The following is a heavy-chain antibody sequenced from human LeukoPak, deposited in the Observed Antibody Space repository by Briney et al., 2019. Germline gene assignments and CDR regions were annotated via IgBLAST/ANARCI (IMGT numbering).Heavy chain of an antibody. D-gene: IGHD3-22*01. V-gene: IGHV3-7*01. J-gene: IGHJ4*02. Sequence: GGSLRLSWAPSGLTFSSNWMGWARQAPGKGLEWVANIKQDGNEKYYVDSVKGRFTISRDNAKNSLYLQMNSLRAEDTAVYYCARDTPTEAYYYDSSGIPDYWGQGTLVTVSS. CDR1: GLTFSSNW. CDR3: ARDTPTEAYYYDSSGIPDY. CDR2: IKQDGNEK.